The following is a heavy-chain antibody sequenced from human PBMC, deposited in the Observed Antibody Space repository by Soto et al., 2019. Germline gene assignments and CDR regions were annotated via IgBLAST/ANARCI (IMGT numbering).Heavy chain of an antibody. Sequence: EVQLVESGGGLVKPGGSLRLSCVASGFTFSTYSMNWVRQAPGKGLEWVADITTSSSFRFYADSLKGRFTISRDDAXSSLYLQMNSLRVEDTGVYYCARDLGVALATLTLDSWGQGTLVTVSS. CDR1: GFTFSTYS. CDR3: ARDLGVALATLTLDS. V-gene: IGHV3-21*02. D-gene: IGHD2-15*01. J-gene: IGHJ4*02. CDR2: ITTSSSFR.